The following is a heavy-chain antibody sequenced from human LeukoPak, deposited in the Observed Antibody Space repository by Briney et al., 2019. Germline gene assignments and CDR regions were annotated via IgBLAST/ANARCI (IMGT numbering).Heavy chain of an antibody. CDR3: VSREEPWLVRSPFDY. D-gene: IGHD6-19*01. Sequence: GGSLRLSCAASGFTFSSYAMSWVRQAPGKGLEWVSAISGSGGSTYYADSVKGRFTISRDNSKNTLYLQMNSLRAEDTAVYYCVSREEPWLVRSPFDYWGQGTLVTVSS. CDR1: GFTFSSYA. CDR2: ISGSGGST. J-gene: IGHJ4*02. V-gene: IGHV3-23*01.